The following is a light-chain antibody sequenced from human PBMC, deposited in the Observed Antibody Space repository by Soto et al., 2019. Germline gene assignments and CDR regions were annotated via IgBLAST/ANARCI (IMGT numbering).Light chain of an antibody. V-gene: IGKV1-5*01. CDR2: DAS. J-gene: IGKJ1*01. CDR3: QQYNKQFRT. CDR1: QSISSW. Sequence: DIQMTQSPSTLSASVGDRVTITCRASQSISSWLDWYQQKPGKAPKLLIYDASSLESGVPSRFSGSGSGTEFTLTIISRQPHDFATYYCQQYNKQFRTFGQGTKVDIK.